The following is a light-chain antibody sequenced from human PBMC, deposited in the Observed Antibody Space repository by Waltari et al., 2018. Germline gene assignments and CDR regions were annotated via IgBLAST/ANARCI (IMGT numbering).Light chain of an antibody. CDR2: GAS. CDR1: QSVSRA. Sequence: EIVLTQSPGTLSLSLGERATVSCRASQSVSRALAWYQQKPGKAPRLIIYGASTRATGIPERVRGSGSGTDFSLTISRLEPDDFAVYYCQHYLRLPVTFGQGTTVEI. CDR3: QHYLRLPVT. V-gene: IGKV3-20*01. J-gene: IGKJ1*01.